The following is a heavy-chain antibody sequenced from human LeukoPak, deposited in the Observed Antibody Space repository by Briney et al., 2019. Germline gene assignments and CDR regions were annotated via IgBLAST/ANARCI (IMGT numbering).Heavy chain of an antibody. V-gene: IGHV4-59*12. Sequence: SETLSLTCTVSGGSISIYYWSWIRQPPGKGLEWIGYISNSGSTKYNPSLKSRVTISVDTSKNQFSLKLSSVTAADTAVYYCAREGGYYDSSGAYYYYGMDVWGQGTTVTVSS. CDR3: AREGGYYDSSGAYYYYGMDV. CDR2: ISNSGST. CDR1: GGSISIYY. J-gene: IGHJ6*02. D-gene: IGHD3-22*01.